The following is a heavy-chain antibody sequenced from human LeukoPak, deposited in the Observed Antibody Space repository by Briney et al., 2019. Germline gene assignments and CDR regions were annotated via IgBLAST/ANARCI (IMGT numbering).Heavy chain of an antibody. CDR2: INHSGST. J-gene: IGHJ4*02. CDR3: ARGNSSSSFDY. D-gene: IGHD6-6*01. Sequence: SETLSLTCAVYGGSFSGYYWSWIRQPPGKGLEWIGEINHSGSTNYNPSLKSRVTISVDTSKNQFSRKLSSVTAADTAVYYCARGNSSSSFDYWGQGTLVTVSS. CDR1: GGSFSGYY. V-gene: IGHV4-34*01.